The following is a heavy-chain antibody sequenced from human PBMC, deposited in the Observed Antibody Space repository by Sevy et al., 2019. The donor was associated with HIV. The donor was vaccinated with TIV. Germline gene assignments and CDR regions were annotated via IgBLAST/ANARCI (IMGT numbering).Heavy chain of an antibody. CDR3: ARARGSRGPYFDY. J-gene: IGHJ4*02. D-gene: IGHD3-10*01. CDR1: GFTFSSYA. V-gene: IGHV3-30-3*01. Sequence: GGSLRLSCAASGFTFSSYAMHWVRQAPGKGLEWVAVISYDGSNKYYADFVKGRFTISRDNSKNTLYLQMNSLRAEDTAVYYCARARGSRGPYFDYWGQGTLVTVSS. CDR2: ISYDGSNK.